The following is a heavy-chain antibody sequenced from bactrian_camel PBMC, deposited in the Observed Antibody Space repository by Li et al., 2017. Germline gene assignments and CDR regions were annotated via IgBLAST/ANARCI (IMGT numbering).Heavy chain of an antibody. CDR1: SGTYC. V-gene: IGHV3S53*01. CDR3: AARGPYCYTKLSVADFTY. CDR2: IDSGGRT. Sequence: HVQLVESGGGSVQAGGSLRLSCTDISGTYCMGWFRQAPGKQREGLAAIDSGGRTSYADTVKGRFTISIDNAKNILHLQMNGLEPEDTAMYYCAARGPYCYTKLSVADFTYWGQGTQVTVS. J-gene: IGHJ6*01. D-gene: IGHD2*01.